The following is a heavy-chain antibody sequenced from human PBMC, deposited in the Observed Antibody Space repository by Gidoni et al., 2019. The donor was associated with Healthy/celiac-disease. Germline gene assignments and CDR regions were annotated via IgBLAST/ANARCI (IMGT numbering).Heavy chain of an antibody. CDR1: GFTFSSYA. V-gene: IGHV3-30-3*01. D-gene: IGHD1-7*01. J-gene: IGHJ4*02. CDR3: ARDRELTRFDY. CDR2: ISYDGSNK. Sequence: QVQLVESGGGVVQPGRSLRLSWAASGFTFSSYAMHWVRQAPGKGLEWVAVISYDGSNKYYADSVKGRFTISRDNSKNTLYLQMNSLRAEDTAVYYCARDRELTRFDYWGQGTLVTVSS.